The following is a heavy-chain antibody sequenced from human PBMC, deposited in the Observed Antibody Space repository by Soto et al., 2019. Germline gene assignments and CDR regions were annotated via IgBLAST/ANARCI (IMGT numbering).Heavy chain of an antibody. Sequence: PSETLSLTCTVSGGSISSSSYYWGWIRQPPGKGLEWIGYIYYSGSTYYNPSLKSRVTISVDTSKNQFSLKLSSVTAADTAVYYCARDGPYDILTGYHRGGMDVWGQGTTVTVSS. CDR1: GGSISSSSYY. CDR3: ARDGPYDILTGYHRGGMDV. V-gene: IGHV4-31*03. J-gene: IGHJ6*02. D-gene: IGHD3-9*01. CDR2: IYYSGST.